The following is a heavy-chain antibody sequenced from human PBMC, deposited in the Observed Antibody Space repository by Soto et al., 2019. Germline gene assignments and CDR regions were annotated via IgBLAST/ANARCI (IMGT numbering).Heavy chain of an antibody. CDR2: IYWDDDT. Sequence: QITLKESGHTLVKPTQTLRLTCIFSGFSFSADGVAVGWIRQPPGKALEWLALIYWDDDTRSSPSLKSRLTITKDTSKNQVVRTMTNMAPVDTATYYCAHAFGGTSWPNDAFDVWGQGTVVTFSS. CDR3: AHAFGGTSWPNDAFDV. CDR1: GFSFSADGVA. J-gene: IGHJ3*01. V-gene: IGHV2-5*02. D-gene: IGHD2-2*01.